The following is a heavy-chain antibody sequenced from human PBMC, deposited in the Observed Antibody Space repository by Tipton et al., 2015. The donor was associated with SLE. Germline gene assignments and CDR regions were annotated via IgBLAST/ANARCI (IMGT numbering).Heavy chain of an antibody. V-gene: IGHV4-34*01. CDR2: INHGGLT. D-gene: IGHD3-16*01. CDR1: GGSFSGSH. J-gene: IGHJ4*02. CDR3: ARAIGVNYFNL. Sequence: TLSLTCAVYGGSFSGSHWNWVRQPPGKGLEWIGEINHGGLTTYNPSLKTRVTVSVDTSKVQFSLRLTSMTAADTAVYFCARAIGVNYFNLWGQGTLVTVSS.